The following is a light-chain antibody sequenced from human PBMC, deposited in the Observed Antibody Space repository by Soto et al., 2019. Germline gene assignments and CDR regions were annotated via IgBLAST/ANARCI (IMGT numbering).Light chain of an antibody. Sequence: EIVLTQSPATLSLSPGERATLSCRASQSVNNYLAWYQQKPGQAPRLLIYDASNRATGIPARFSGSGSGTDFTLTISSLEPEDFAVYYCQLRSNWLFTFGPGNKVDIK. V-gene: IGKV3-11*01. J-gene: IGKJ3*01. CDR1: QSVNNY. CDR2: DAS. CDR3: QLRSNWLFT.